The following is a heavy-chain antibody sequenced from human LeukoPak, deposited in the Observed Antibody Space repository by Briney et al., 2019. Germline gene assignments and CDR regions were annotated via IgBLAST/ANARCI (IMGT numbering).Heavy chain of an antibody. V-gene: IGHV4-59*08. CDR1: GGSISSYY. D-gene: IGHD2-15*01. CDR3: ARHAVDIVGYYYGMGV. Sequence: SETLSLTCTVSGGSISSYYWSWIRQPPGKGLEWIGYIYYSGSTNYNPSLKSRVTISVDTSKNQFSLKLSSVTAADTAVYYCARHAVDIVGYYYGMGVWGQGTTVTVSS. CDR2: IYYSGST. J-gene: IGHJ6*02.